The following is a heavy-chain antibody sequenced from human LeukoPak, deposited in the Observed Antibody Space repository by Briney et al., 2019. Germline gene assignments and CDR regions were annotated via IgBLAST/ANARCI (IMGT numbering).Heavy chain of an antibody. V-gene: IGHV6-1*01. J-gene: IGHJ5*02. CDR3: ARVDGVAVAGNWFDP. CDR1: GDSFSSNSAA. D-gene: IGHD6-19*01. CDR2: TYYRSKWYN. Sequence: SQTLSLTCAISGDSFSSNSAAWNWIRQSPSRGLEWLGRTYYRSKWYNDYAVSVKSRITINPDTSKNQFSLQLNSVTHEDTAVYYCARVDGVAVAGNWFDPWGQGTLVTVSS.